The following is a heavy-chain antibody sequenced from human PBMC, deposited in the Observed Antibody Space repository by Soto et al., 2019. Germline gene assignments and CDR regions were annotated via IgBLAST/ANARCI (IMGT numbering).Heavy chain of an antibody. D-gene: IGHD2-2*01. V-gene: IGHV3-33*01. CDR1: GFTFSSYG. J-gene: IGHJ5*02. Sequence: GSLRLSCSASGFTFSSYGMHWVRQAPGKGLEWVAVIWYDGSNKYYADSVKGRFTISRDNSKNTLYLQMNSLRAEDTAVYYCARSDIVVVPAAPFDPWGQGTLVTVSS. CDR3: ARSDIVVVPAAPFDP. CDR2: IWYDGSNK.